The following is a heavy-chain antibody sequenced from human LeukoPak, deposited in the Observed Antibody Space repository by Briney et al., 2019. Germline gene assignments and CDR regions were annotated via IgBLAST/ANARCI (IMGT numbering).Heavy chain of an antibody. J-gene: IGHJ4*02. CDR2: IYYSGST. V-gene: IGHV4-61*05. CDR1: GGSISSSSYY. Sequence: PSETLSLTCTVSGGSISSSSYYWGWIRQPPGKGLEWIGYIYYSGSTNFNPSLKSRVTISVDTSKNQFSLKLSSVTAADTAVYYCASSPGWNYDSRLGVYWGQGTLVTVSS. D-gene: IGHD3-22*01. CDR3: ASSPGWNYDSRLGVY.